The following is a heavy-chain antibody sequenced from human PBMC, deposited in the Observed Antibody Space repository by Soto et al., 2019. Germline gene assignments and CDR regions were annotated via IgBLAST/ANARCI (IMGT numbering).Heavy chain of an antibody. D-gene: IGHD4-17*01. CDR3: AKDTSWTIDY. CDR1: GFTFHDHT. V-gene: IGHV3-43*01. CDR2: INWDGTSI. Sequence: PGGSLRLSCAASGFTFHDHTMHWVRHAPGKGLEWVSLINWDGTSIYYADSVKGRFTISRDNSKNSLYLQMNSLRTEDTALYYCAKDTSWTIDYWGRGTLVTVSS. J-gene: IGHJ4*02.